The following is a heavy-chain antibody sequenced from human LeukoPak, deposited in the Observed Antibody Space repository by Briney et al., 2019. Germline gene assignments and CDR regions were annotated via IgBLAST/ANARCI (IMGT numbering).Heavy chain of an antibody. J-gene: IGHJ4*02. V-gene: IGHV1-8*01. D-gene: IGHD3-16*01. CDR1: GYTFTNYD. CDR2: MNPNSGGT. Sequence: ASVKVSYXASGYTFTNYDINWVRQADGQGPEWMGWMNPNSGGTDYVEKFRGRVTMTRDTSMNTAYMELSSLRSDDTAVYYCTRSGFGGGVHFDYWGQGTPVTVSS. CDR3: TRSGFGGGVHFDY.